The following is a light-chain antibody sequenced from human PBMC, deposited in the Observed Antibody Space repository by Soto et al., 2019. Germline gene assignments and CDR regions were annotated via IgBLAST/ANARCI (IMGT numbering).Light chain of an antibody. CDR1: QSVTSSF. CDR3: QQYDSSPLT. CDR2: GAS. J-gene: IGKJ4*01. V-gene: IGKV3-20*01. Sequence: DIVLTQSPGTLSLSPGERATLSCRASQSVTSSFLAWYQQKPGQAPRLLIYGASSRATGIPYRCSGSGSGTDFTLTISRLEPEDFAVYYCQQYDSSPLTFGGGTKVEIK.